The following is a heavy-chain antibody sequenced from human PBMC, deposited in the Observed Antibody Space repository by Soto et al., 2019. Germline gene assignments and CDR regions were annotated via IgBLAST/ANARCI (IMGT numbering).Heavy chain of an antibody. J-gene: IGHJ4*02. Sequence: EVQLVESGGRLVQPGESLRLSCAASGFTFSSYEMTWVRQAPGKGLEWISYISDSGHTIHYADSVKGRFTISRDSAESSLYLQMASLRAEDTGVYYCARIGAGGWDIPFDVWGQGTLVTVSS. D-gene: IGHD6-19*01. CDR2: ISDSGHTI. V-gene: IGHV3-48*03. CDR1: GFTFSSYE. CDR3: ARIGAGGWDIPFDV.